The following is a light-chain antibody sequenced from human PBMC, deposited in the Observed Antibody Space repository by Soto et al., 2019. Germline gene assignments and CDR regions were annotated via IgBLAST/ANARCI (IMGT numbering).Light chain of an antibody. J-gene: IGKJ5*01. CDR2: GAS. Sequence: EIVMTQSPATLSLSPGERATLSCRASQSVSSNLAWYQQKPGQAPRLLIYGASSRATGIPDRFSGSGSGTDFTLTISRLEPEDFAVYYCQQYGSSPITFGQGTRL. V-gene: IGKV3-20*01. CDR1: QSVSSN. CDR3: QQYGSSPIT.